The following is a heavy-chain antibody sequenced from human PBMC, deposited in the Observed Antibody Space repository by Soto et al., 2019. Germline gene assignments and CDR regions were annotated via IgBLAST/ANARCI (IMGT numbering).Heavy chain of an antibody. CDR2: ISHSGAT. CDR3: SRQKSSWFYGMDV. Sequence: QVQIEQWGAGLLKPSETLSLSCAVYGGSSSAYYWSWIRQPPGTGLEWIGQISHSGATDYNPSHKSRVSISGDTSKNQFSLILTSVTAADTAVYYCSRQKSSWFYGMDVWGQGTTVTVSS. J-gene: IGHJ6*02. CDR1: GGSSSAYY. D-gene: IGHD3-10*01. V-gene: IGHV4-34*02.